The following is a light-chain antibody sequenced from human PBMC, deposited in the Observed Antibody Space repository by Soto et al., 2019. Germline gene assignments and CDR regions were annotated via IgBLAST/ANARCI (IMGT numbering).Light chain of an antibody. CDR1: SSNIGSNT. CDR2: SNN. Sequence: QPVLTQPPSATGTPGQRVTISCSGSSSNIGSNTVNWHQQLPGTAPKLLIYSNNQRPSGVPDRFSGSKSGTSASLAISGLQSEDVADYYCAAWDDSLNGVVFGGGTKLTVL. J-gene: IGLJ2*01. V-gene: IGLV1-44*01. CDR3: AAWDDSLNGVV.